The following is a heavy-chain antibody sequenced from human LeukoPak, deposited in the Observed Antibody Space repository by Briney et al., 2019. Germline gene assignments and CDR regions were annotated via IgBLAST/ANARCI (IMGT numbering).Heavy chain of an antibody. J-gene: IGHJ6*03. V-gene: IGHV3-74*01. CDR2: INTDGSST. CDR3: ARGYLITGYYYYMDV. CDR1: GFTFSSYT. D-gene: IGHD5-24*01. Sequence: PGGSLRLSCAASGFTFSSYTMNWVRQAPGKGLVWVSRINTDGSSTSYADSVKGRFTISRDNAKNTLYLQMNSLRAEDTAVYYCARGYLITGYYYYMDVWGKGTTVTVSS.